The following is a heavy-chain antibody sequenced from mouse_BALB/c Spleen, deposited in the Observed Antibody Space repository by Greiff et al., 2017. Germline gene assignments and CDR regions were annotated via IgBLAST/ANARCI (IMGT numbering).Heavy chain of an antibody. V-gene: IGHV5-4*02. CDR1: GFTFSDYY. CDR3: AREGYDDAMDY. D-gene: IGHD2-14*01. CDR2: ISDGGSYT. J-gene: IGHJ4*01. Sequence: EVKLVESGGGLVKPGGSLKLSCAASGFTFSDYYMYWVRQTPEKRLEWVATISDGGSYTYYPDSVQGRFTISRDNAKNNLYLQMSSLKSEDTAMYYCAREGYDDAMDYWGQGTSVTVSA.